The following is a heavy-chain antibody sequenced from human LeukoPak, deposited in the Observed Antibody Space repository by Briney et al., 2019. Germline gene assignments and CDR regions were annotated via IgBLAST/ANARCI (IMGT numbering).Heavy chain of an antibody. CDR1: GGSISGHY. Sequence: SETLSLTCTVSGGSISGHYWSWIRRPPGKGLEWIGYIYYSGSTNYNPSLKSRVTMSVDTSKNQFSLKLSSVTAADTAVYYCARGGYDILTGYYPFDYWGQGTLVTVSS. CDR2: IYYSGST. V-gene: IGHV4-59*11. J-gene: IGHJ4*02. D-gene: IGHD3-9*01. CDR3: ARGGYDILTGYYPFDY.